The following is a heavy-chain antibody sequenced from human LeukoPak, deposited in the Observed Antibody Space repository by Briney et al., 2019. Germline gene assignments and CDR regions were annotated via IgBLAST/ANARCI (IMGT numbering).Heavy chain of an antibody. V-gene: IGHV4-61*01. D-gene: IGHD6-19*01. CDR1: GYSISSGYY. CDR2: IYYSGST. J-gene: IGHJ5*02. Sequence: SETLSLTCTVSGYSISSGYYWGWIRQPPGQGLEWIGYIYYSGSTNYNPSLKSRVTISVDTSKNQFSLKLSSVTAADTAVYYCARAYSSGWSNWFDPWGQGTLVTVSS. CDR3: ARAYSSGWSNWFDP.